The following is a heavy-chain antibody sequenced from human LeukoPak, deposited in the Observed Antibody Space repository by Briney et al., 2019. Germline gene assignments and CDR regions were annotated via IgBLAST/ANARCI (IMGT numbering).Heavy chain of an antibody. Sequence: GGSLRLSCAASGFTFSSYWMHWVRQAPGKGLVWISRINSDGSGTSYADSVKGRFTISRDNAKNTLYLQMNSLRAEDTAVYYCAKDLATSGATTLLLDDWGQGTLVTVSS. J-gene: IGHJ4*02. V-gene: IGHV3-74*01. CDR1: GFTFSSYW. D-gene: IGHD1-26*01. CDR3: AKDLATSGATTLLLDD. CDR2: INSDGSGT.